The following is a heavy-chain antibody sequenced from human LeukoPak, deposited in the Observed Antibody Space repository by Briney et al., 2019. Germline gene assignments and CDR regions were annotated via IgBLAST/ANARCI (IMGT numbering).Heavy chain of an antibody. V-gene: IGHV4-61*02. CDR2: IYTSGST. Sequence: SQTLSLTCTVSGGSISSGSYYWSWIRQPAGKGLEWIGRIYTSGSTNYNPSLKSRVTISVDTSKNQFSLKLSSVTDADTAVYYCATHDKTSSGYYGYWGQGTLVTVSS. CDR3: ATHDKTSSGYYGY. D-gene: IGHD3-22*01. J-gene: IGHJ4*02. CDR1: GGSISSGSYY.